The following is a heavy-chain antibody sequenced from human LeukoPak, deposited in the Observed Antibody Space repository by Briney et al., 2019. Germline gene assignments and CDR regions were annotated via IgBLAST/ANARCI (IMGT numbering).Heavy chain of an antibody. J-gene: IGHJ2*01. CDR1: GGSISSYY. CDR3: ARQNCSGGSCYPRPYWYFDL. D-gene: IGHD2-15*01. Sequence: SETLSLTCTVSGGSISSYYWSWIRQPPGKGLEWIGYIYYSGSTNYNPSLKSRVIISVDTSKNQFSLKLSSVTAADTAVYYCARQNCSGGSCYPRPYWYFDLWGRGTLVTVSS. CDR2: IYYSGST. V-gene: IGHV4-59*08.